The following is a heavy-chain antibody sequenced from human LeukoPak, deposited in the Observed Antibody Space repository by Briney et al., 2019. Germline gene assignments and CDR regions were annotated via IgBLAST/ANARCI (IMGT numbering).Heavy chain of an antibody. CDR3: AKDRLISAFTPIDY. D-gene: IGHD3-3*02. Sequence: GGSLRLSCAAPGFTFSSYGMHWVRQAPGKGLEWVAVISYDGSNKYYADSVKGRFTISRDNSKNTLYLQMNSLRAEDTAVYYCAKDRLISAFTPIDYWGQGTLVTVSS. CDR2: ISYDGSNK. V-gene: IGHV3-30*18. J-gene: IGHJ4*02. CDR1: GFTFSSYG.